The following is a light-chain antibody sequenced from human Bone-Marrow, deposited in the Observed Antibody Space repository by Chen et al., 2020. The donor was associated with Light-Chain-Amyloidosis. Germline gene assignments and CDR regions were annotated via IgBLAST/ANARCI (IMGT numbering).Light chain of an antibody. Sequence: SYELPQPPSVSVSPGQTASITCSGDDLPTKYAYWYQQKPGQAPVLVIHRDTDRPSGISERFSGSSSVTTATLTISGVQAEDEADYHCQSADSSGTYEVIFGGGTKLTVL. CDR1: DLPTKY. CDR3: QSADSSGTYEVI. J-gene: IGLJ2*01. CDR2: RDT. V-gene: IGLV3-25*03.